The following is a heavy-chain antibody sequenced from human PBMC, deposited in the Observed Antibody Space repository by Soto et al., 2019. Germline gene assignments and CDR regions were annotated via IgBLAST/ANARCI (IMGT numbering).Heavy chain of an antibody. V-gene: IGHV3-7*03. CDR1: GFTFRNYW. Sequence: QLVESGGGLLQPGGSLRLSCAASGFTFRNYWMSWVRQAPGKGLEWVANIKGDGSEIHYVDSVKGRFTISRDKAKNSLFLQMNSLRVEDTAVYYCARDGCTSASCDIYGMDVWGQGTTVTVSS. J-gene: IGHJ6*02. CDR2: IKGDGSEI. CDR3: ARDGCTSASCDIYGMDV. D-gene: IGHD2-2*02.